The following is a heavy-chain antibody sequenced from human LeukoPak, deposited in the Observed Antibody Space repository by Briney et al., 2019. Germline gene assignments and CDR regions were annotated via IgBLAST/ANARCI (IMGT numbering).Heavy chain of an antibody. CDR3: ASGPSDIHCGGDCYSF. CDR1: GYTFTNYD. J-gene: IGHJ4*02. V-gene: IGHV1-8*01. Sequence: GASVKVSCKASGYTFTNYDINWMRQATGQGLEWMGCMNPKNGHTGYAQKIQGRVTMTRDTSISTAYMELSSLRSEDTAVYYCASGPSDIHCGGDCYSFWGQGTLVTVSS. D-gene: IGHD2-21*02. CDR2: MNPKNGHT.